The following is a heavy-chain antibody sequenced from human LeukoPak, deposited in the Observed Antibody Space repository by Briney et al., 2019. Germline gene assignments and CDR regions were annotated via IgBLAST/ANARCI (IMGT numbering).Heavy chain of an antibody. D-gene: IGHD3-10*01. CDR3: AGHGSGIYLGGFDI. Sequence: SEILSLTCTVSGGSISSYYWSWIRQPPGKGLEWIGYIYYSGSTNYNPSLESRVTISVDTSKNQFSLKLRFVTAADTAVYYCAGHGSGIYLGGFDIWGQGTMVTVSS. CDR2: IYYSGST. V-gene: IGHV4-59*01. CDR1: GGSISSYY. J-gene: IGHJ3*02.